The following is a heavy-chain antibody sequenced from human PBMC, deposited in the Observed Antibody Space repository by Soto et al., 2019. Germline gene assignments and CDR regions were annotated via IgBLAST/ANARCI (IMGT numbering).Heavy chain of an antibody. CDR2: INHSGST. CDR1: GGSFSGYY. Sequence: SETLSLTXAVYGGSFSGYYWSWIRQPPGKGLEWIGEINHSGSTNYNPSLKSRVTISVDTSKNQFSLKLSSVTAADTAVYYCARALRIGQIRNWGQGTLVTVS. V-gene: IGHV4-34*01. J-gene: IGHJ4*02. D-gene: IGHD2-15*01. CDR3: ARALRIGQIRN.